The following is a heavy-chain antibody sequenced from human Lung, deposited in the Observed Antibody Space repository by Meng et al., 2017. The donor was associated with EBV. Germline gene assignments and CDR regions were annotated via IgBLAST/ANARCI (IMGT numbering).Heavy chain of an antibody. Sequence: QEQLEVSGPGLGKPSMTLSLTCIVSGGSINSGDYYWSWIRQPPGKGLEWIGYIYYTGSTYYNPSLKSRVTISMDTSKNQFSLRLSSVTAADTAVYYCARNYYFDYWGQGTLVTVSS. CDR3: ARNYYFDY. CDR1: GGSINSGDYY. J-gene: IGHJ4*02. CDR2: IYYTGST. V-gene: IGHV4-30-4*01.